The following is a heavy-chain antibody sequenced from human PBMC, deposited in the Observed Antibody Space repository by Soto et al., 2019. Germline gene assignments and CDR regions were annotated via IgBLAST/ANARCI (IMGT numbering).Heavy chain of an antibody. CDR2: IYHNGSP. J-gene: IGHJ6*02. CDR1: GGSMSSGGYS. Sequence: PSETLSLTCAVSGGSMSSGGYSWSWLRQPPGKGLEWIGYIYHNGSPYYNPSLKSRVTISVDRSKNQFSLKLSSVTAADTAVYYCARVPDVWGQGTTVTVSS. CDR3: ARVPDV. V-gene: IGHV4-30-2*01.